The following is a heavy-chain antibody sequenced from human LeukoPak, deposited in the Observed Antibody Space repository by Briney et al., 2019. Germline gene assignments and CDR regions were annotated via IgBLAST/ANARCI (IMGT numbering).Heavy chain of an antibody. V-gene: IGHV3-30*03. J-gene: IGHJ4*02. CDR1: GFTFSSYG. Sequence: PGRSLRLSCAASGFTFSSYGMHWVRQAPGKGLEWVAVISYDGSNKYYVDSVKGRFTISRDNSKNTLNVQMNSLRAEDTAVYYCATLPGGGSPHSADYWGQGTLVTVSS. CDR2: ISYDGSNK. D-gene: IGHD1-26*01. CDR3: ATLPGGGSPHSADY.